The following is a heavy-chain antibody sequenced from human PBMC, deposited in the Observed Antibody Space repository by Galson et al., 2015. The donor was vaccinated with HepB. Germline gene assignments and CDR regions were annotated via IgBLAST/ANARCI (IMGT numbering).Heavy chain of an antibody. D-gene: IGHD6-19*01. CDR3: ARIIPTGVYSYGYSSGWYDY. CDR1: GYTFTSYA. V-gene: IGHV1-3*01. Sequence: SVKVSCKASGYTFTSYAMHWVRQAPGQRLEWMGWINAGNGNTKYSQKLQGRVTITRDTSASTAYMELSSLRSEDTAVYYCARIIPTGVYSYGYSSGWYDYWGQGTLVTVSS. CDR2: INAGNGNT. J-gene: IGHJ4*02.